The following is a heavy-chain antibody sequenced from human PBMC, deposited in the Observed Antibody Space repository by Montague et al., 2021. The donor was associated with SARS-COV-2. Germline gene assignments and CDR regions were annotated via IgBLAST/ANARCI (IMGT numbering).Heavy chain of an antibody. CDR2: IWYDGSNK. V-gene: IGHV3-33*01. CDR3: ARILSYYYGMDV. Sequence: SLRLSCAASGFTSSSYDMHWVRQAPGKGLEWVAVIWYDGSNKYYADSVKGRFTISRDNSKNTLYLQMNSLRAEDTAVYYCARILSYYYGMDVWGQGTTVTVSS. J-gene: IGHJ6*02. D-gene: IGHD2-15*01. CDR1: GFTSSSYD.